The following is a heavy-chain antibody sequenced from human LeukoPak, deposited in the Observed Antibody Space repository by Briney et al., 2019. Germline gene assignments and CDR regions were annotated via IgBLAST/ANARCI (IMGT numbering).Heavy chain of an antibody. J-gene: IGHJ4*02. D-gene: IGHD6-19*01. CDR3: ARDYSGWYYY. CDR2: IKQDGSEK. V-gene: IGHV3-7*04. Sequence: PGGSLRLSCAVSGFTFSSYRMSWVRQAPGKGLERVANIKQDGSEKYYLDSVKGRFTISRDNTRNSLYLQMNSLRAEDTAVYYCARDYSGWYYYWGQGTLVTVSS. CDR1: GFTFSSYR.